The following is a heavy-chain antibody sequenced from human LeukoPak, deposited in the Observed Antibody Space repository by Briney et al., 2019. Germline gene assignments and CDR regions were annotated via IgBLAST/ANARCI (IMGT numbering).Heavy chain of an antibody. V-gene: IGHV3-21*01. CDR2: ISSSSSYI. Sequence: GGSLRLSCAASGFTFSSYSMNWARRAPGKGLEWVSSISSSSSYIYYADSVKGRFTISRDNAKNSLYLQMNSLRAEDTAVYYCARDPKRGDTAEDYWGQGTLVTVSS. CDR1: GFTFSSYS. J-gene: IGHJ4*02. CDR3: ARDPKRGDTAEDY. D-gene: IGHD5-18*01.